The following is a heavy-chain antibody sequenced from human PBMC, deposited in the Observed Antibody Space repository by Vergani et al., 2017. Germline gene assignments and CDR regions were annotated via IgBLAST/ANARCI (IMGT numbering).Heavy chain of an antibody. D-gene: IGHD2-21*01. CDR3: ARVSGAVARAPYYYYYYMDV. CDR1: GGSLSSYY. Sequence: QVQLQESGPGLVKPSETLSLTCTVSGGSLSSYYWSWIRQPPGTGLEWIGYIYYSGSTNYNPSLKSRVTISVDTSKNQFSLKLSSVTAADTAVYYCARVSGAVARAPYYYYYYMDVWGKGTTVTVSS. V-gene: IGHV4-59*01. J-gene: IGHJ6*03. CDR2: IYYSGST.